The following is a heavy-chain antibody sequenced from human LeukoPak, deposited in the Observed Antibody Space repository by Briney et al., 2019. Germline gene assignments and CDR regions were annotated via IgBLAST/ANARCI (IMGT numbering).Heavy chain of an antibody. D-gene: IGHD6-13*01. Sequence: PGGSLRLSCAASGFTFSNFAMTWVRQAPGKGLEWVSSIIGSSSTYYADSLKGRFTISRDNAKNSLYLQMNSLRAEDTAVYYCARIGAGSSRDYWGQGTLVTVSS. J-gene: IGHJ4*02. CDR1: GFTFSNFA. CDR3: ARIGAGSSRDY. V-gene: IGHV3-21*01. CDR2: IIGSSST.